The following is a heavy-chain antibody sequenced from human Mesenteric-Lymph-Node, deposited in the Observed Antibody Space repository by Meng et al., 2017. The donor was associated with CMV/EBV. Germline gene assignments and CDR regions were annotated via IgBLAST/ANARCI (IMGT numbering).Heavy chain of an antibody. Sequence: GDRVSRHSAAWTWIRQSPSRGLEWLGRTYYRSKWYIDYAVSVKSRITINPDTSKNQFSLQLNSVTPEDTAVYYCLRDTAVVKGAFDYWGQGTLVTVSS. V-gene: IGHV6-1*01. D-gene: IGHD5-18*01. CDR3: LRDTAVVKGAFDY. CDR1: GDRVSRHSAA. CDR2: TYYRSKWYI. J-gene: IGHJ4*02.